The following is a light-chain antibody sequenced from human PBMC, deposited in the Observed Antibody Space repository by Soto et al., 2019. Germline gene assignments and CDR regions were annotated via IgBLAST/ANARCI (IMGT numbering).Light chain of an antibody. V-gene: IGKV3-20*01. CDR2: GAS. CDR3: HQYAASPLT. J-gene: IGKJ4*01. CDR1: QSVGRNF. Sequence: EIVLTQSPGTLSLSPGESTTLSCRASQSVGRNFLAWYQQKPGRAPRLLIHGASYRATGIPDRFSGSGSETDFTRTISRLEPEDFAVYYCHQYAASPLTFGGGTKVEIK.